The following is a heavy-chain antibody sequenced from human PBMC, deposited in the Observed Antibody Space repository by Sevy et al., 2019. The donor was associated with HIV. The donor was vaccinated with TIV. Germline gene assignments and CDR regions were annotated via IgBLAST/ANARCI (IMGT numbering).Heavy chain of an antibody. CDR3: ARVRLAAAGDAFDI. D-gene: IGHD6-13*01. V-gene: IGHV4-34*01. CDR1: GGSFSGYY. Sequence: SETLSLTCAVYGGSFSGYYWSWIRQSPGKGLEWIGEINHSGSTNYNASLKSRVTISIDTSKNQFSLRLNSVTAADTAVYYCARVRLAAAGDAFDIWGQGTTVTVSS. J-gene: IGHJ3*02. CDR2: INHSGST.